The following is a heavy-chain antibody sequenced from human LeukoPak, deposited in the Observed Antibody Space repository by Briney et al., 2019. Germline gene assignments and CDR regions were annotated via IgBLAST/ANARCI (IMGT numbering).Heavy chain of an antibody. D-gene: IGHD3-16*01. CDR3: ARRRRGSTFDY. J-gene: IGHJ4*02. V-gene: IGHV4-59*08. Sequence: SSETLSLTFTVSGGSISSYYWSWIRQPPGKGLEWIGYIYYSGSTNYNPSLKSRVTISVDTSKNQFSLKLSSVTAADTAVYYCARRRRGSTFDYWGQGTLVTVSS. CDR1: GGSISSYY. CDR2: IYYSGST.